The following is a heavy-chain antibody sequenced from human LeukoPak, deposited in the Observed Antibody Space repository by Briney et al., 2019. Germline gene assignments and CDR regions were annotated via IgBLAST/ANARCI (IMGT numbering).Heavy chain of an antibody. CDR3: ARYCGSENYCISY. CDR2: INHSGTI. D-gene: IGHD3-10*01. CDR1: GASFSANY. Sequence: SETLSLTCAVYGASFSANYWIWIRQPPGKGLEWIGEINHSGTITYKPSLKSRFTISADTSKNQFSLKLSSVTAADTAVYYCARYCGSENYCISYWGQGTLVTVSS. J-gene: IGHJ4*01. V-gene: IGHV4-34*01.